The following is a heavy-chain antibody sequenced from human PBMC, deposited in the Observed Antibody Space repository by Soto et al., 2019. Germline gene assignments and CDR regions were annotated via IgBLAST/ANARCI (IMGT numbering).Heavy chain of an antibody. V-gene: IGHV4-31*03. D-gene: IGHD1-1*01. CDR2: IYYSGST. CDR1: GGSISSGGYY. Sequence: TLSLTCTVSGGSISSGGYYWSWIRQHPGKGLEWIGYIYYSGSTYYNPSLKSRVTISVDTSKNQFSLKLSSVTAADTAVYYCAREGRGTFHDAFDSWGQGTMVTVSS. J-gene: IGHJ3*02. CDR3: AREGRGTFHDAFDS.